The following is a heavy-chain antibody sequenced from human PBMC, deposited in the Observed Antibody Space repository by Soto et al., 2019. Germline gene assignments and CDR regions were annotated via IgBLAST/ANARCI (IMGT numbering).Heavy chain of an antibody. D-gene: IGHD3-16*02. CDR1: GFTLNNYW. Sequence: GGSLRLSCAASGFTLNNYWMHWVRQGPGKGLVWVSRISSDGRSTAYADSVKGRFTISRDNAKNTLSLQMNSLRAEDTAVYYCAKGGRSHLDYWGQGTLVTVSS. CDR3: AKGGRSHLDY. V-gene: IGHV3-74*03. CDR2: ISSDGRST. J-gene: IGHJ4*02.